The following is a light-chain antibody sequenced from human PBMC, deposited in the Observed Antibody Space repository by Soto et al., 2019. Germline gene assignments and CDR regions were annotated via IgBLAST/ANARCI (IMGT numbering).Light chain of an antibody. V-gene: IGKV1-39*01. Sequence: DVQMTQSPSSLSASVGDRFTITFRASQSISSYLNWYQQKPGKAPQLLIYVASRLESGVPSRFRGSGSGTDFLLTIDSLQPEDFATYYCQQSYSTPATFGQGTKVDIK. CDR2: VAS. CDR1: QSISSY. CDR3: QQSYSTPAT. J-gene: IGKJ1*01.